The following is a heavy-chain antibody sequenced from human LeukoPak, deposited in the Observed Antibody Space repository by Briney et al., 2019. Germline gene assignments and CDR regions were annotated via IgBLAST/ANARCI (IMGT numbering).Heavy chain of an antibody. J-gene: IGHJ4*02. V-gene: IGHV3-48*04. Sequence: AGGSLRLSCAASGFTFSDYSMNWVRQAPGKGLEWLSYIGLSSGARYYADSVKGRFSISSDNAKNSLSLQMNSLRADDTAVYYCARDHNYAFDYWGQGILVTVSS. CDR3: ARDHNYAFDY. CDR2: IGLSSGAR. D-gene: IGHD5-18*01. CDR1: GFTFSDYS.